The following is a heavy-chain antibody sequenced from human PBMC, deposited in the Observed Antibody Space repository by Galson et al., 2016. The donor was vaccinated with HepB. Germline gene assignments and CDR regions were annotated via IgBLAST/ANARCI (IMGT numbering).Heavy chain of an antibody. J-gene: IGHJ4*02. V-gene: IGHV3-15*01. CDR2: IKSKTDGGTT. Sequence: SLRLSCAASGFIFSNAYMTWVRQAPGKGLQWVGRIKSKTDGGTTAYAAPVKGRFTISRDDSKDTLYLQMNSLKTEETAAYYCATGGRSSGRPDNWGQGTLVTVSS. CDR1: GFIFSNAY. D-gene: IGHD2-15*01. CDR3: ATGGRSSGRPDN.